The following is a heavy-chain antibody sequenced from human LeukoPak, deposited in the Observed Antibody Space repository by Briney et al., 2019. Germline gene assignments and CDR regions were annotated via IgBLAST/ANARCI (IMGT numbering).Heavy chain of an antibody. D-gene: IGHD3-22*01. V-gene: IGHV3-48*03. CDR2: IGGSVSTI. Sequence: GGSLTLSCAASGYTFRRYEMNGVRQAPGKGVEWVSYIGGSVSTIYYADSVKGRFTISRDNAKNSLYLQMNSLRVEDTAVYYCARNPRGYELYYFDSWGQGTLVTVSS. CDR3: ARNPRGYELYYFDS. J-gene: IGHJ4*02. CDR1: GYTFRRYE.